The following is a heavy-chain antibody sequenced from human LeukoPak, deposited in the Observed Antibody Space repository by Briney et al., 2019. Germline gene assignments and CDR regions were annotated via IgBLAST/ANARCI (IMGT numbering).Heavy chain of an antibody. Sequence: GGSLRLSCAASGFTFSSYAMSWVRQAPGKGLEWVSTISGSGVSTYYADSVKGRFTISRDNSKNTLYLQMNSLRAEDTAAYYCAKRVSAGLPPSLDFWGQGTLVTVSS. J-gene: IGHJ4*02. V-gene: IGHV3-23*01. CDR1: GFTFSSYA. CDR3: AKRVSAGLPPSLDF. D-gene: IGHD6-19*01. CDR2: ISGSGVST.